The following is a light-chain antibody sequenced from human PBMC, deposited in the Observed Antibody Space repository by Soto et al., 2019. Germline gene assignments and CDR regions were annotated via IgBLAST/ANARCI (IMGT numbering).Light chain of an antibody. J-gene: IGLJ2*01. CDR2: SNN. V-gene: IGLV1-47*02. CDR1: SSNIRSNY. Sequence: QSVLTQPPSASGTPGQRVTISCSGSSSNIRSNYVYWYQQVPGTAPKLLMYSNNQRPSGVPDRFSGSKSGTSASLAISGLRSEDEADYYCAAWDDSLSGAVFGGGTKLTVL. CDR3: AAWDDSLSGAV.